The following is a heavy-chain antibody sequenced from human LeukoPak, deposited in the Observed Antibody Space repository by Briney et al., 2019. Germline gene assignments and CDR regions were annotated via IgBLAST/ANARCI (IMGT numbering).Heavy chain of an antibody. V-gene: IGHV3-48*04. CDR3: ARDHAGDGYNGPDAFDI. D-gene: IGHD5-24*01. CDR1: GFTFSSYG. J-gene: IGHJ3*02. Sequence: GGSLRLSCAASGFTFSSYGMHWVRQAPGKGLEWVSYISSSGSTIYYADSVKGRFTISRDSAKNSLYLQMNSLRAEDTAVYYCARDHAGDGYNGPDAFDIWGQGTMVTVSS. CDR2: ISSSGSTI.